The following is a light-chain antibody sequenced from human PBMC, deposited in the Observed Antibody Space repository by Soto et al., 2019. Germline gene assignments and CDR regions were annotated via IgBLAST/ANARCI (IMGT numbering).Light chain of an antibody. V-gene: IGLV2-14*01. CDR1: SSDVGGYNY. Sequence: QSALTQPASVSGSPGQSITISCTGTSSDVGGYNYVSWYQQDPGKAPKLMIFDVSNRPSGVSNRFSGSKSGNTASLTISGLQAEDEADYYCSSYTRSSTYVFGTGTKLTVL. CDR2: DVS. J-gene: IGLJ1*01. CDR3: SSYTRSSTYV.